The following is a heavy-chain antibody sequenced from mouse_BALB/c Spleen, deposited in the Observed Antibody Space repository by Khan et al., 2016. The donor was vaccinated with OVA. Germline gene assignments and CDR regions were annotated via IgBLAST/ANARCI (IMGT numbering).Heavy chain of an antibody. Sequence: EVELVESGGDLVKPGGSLKLSCAASGFTFSTYGMSWVRQTPDKRLEWVATVSTGGGYTYYPDSVKGRFTFSRDNSKNTLYLQLSGLKSEDTAMFYCTRRAYYYDSGGFAYWGQGTLGTVSA. CDR2: VSTGGGYT. CDR1: GFTFSTYG. J-gene: IGHJ3*01. CDR3: TRRAYYYDSGGFAY. D-gene: IGHD1-1*01. V-gene: IGHV5-6*01.